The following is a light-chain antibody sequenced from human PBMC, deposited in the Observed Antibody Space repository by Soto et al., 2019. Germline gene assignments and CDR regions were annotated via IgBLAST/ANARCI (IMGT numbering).Light chain of an antibody. V-gene: IGKV3-15*01. Sequence: EIVMTQSPATLSVSPGERATLYCRASRSVSMRLAWYQQKPGQAPRLLIYDASTRATGIPVRFSGSGSGADFTLTISSLQSEDFAIYYCQQYNNWPLGTFGQGTKVEIK. J-gene: IGKJ1*01. CDR3: QQYNNWPLGT. CDR2: DAS. CDR1: RSVSMR.